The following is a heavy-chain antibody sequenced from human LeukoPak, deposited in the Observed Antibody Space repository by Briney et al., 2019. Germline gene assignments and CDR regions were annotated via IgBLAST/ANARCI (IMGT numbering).Heavy chain of an antibody. CDR1: GFTFSTYA. V-gene: IGHV3-23*01. Sequence: GGSLRLSCAASGFTFSTYAMTWVRQAPGEGLEWVSLISVSGVNTYYADSVKGRFTISRDNSKNTLYLQMNSLRAEDTAVYYCAKDQLVVGAQYYFDYWGQGTLVTVSS. CDR2: ISVSGVNT. J-gene: IGHJ4*02. D-gene: IGHD1-26*01. CDR3: AKDQLVVGAQYYFDY.